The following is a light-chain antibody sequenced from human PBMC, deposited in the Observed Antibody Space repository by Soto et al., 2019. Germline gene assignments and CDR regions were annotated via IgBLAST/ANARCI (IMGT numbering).Light chain of an antibody. CDR2: WAS. V-gene: IGKV4-1*01. J-gene: IGKJ3*01. Sequence: DIVMTQSPDSLAVSLGERATINCKSSQSVLYSSNNKNYLAWYQQKPGQPPKLLIYWASTRESGVPDRFSGSGSGTDFTLTISSLQAEDGAVYYCQQYDSTPLGFGAGTKVDIK. CDR3: QQYDSTPLG. CDR1: QSVLYSSNNKNY.